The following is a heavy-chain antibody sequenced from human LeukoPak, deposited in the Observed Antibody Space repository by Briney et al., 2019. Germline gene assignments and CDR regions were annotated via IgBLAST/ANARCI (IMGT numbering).Heavy chain of an antibody. J-gene: IGHJ4*02. CDR2: LYSGSDT. D-gene: IGHD5-12*01. Sequence: GGSLTLSCAASGFTVSTTYMTWVRQAPGKGLEWVSILYSGSDTYYADSVKGRFTISRDNSKNTLFLEMDSLRAEDTAVYYCAKDQRPDSGYDIDSWGPGTLVTVSS. V-gene: IGHV3-53*01. CDR1: GFTVSTTY. CDR3: AKDQRPDSGYDIDS.